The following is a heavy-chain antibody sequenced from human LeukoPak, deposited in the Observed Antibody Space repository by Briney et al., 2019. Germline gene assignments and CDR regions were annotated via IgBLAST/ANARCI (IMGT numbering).Heavy chain of an antibody. CDR2: IRYDGSNK. V-gene: IGHV3-30*02. CDR3: AKDLKVPTGWFDY. J-gene: IGHJ4*02. CDR1: GITFSSYG. Sequence: PGGSLRLSCAASGITFSSYGMSWVRQAPGKGLEWVAFIRYDGSNKYYADSVKGRFTISRDNSKNTLYLQMNSLRAEDTAVYYCAKDLKVPTGWFDYWGQGTLVTVSS. D-gene: IGHD4-17*01.